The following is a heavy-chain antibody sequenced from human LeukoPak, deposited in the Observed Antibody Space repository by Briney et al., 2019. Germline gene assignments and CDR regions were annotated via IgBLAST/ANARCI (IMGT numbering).Heavy chain of an antibody. CDR2: ISAYNGNT. CDR1: GYTFTSYG. V-gene: IGHV1-18*01. CDR3: ARVTGITIFGVVSNGMDV. D-gene: IGHD3-3*01. J-gene: IGHJ6*02. Sequence: PRASVKVSCKASGYTFTSYGISWVRQAPGQGLEWMGWISAYNGNTNYAQKLQGRVTMTTDTSTSTAYMELRSLRSDDTAVYYCARVTGITIFGVVSNGMDVWGQGTTVTVSS.